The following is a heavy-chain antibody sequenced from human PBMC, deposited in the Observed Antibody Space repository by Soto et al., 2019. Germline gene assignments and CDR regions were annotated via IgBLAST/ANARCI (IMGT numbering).Heavy chain of an antibody. Sequence: PGGSLRLSCAASGFTFISYAMNWVRRAPGKGLEWVSAISGTGDRTYYADSVKGRFTISRDNSKNTLYLQMNSLRAEDTAVYYCAKEPGGRADDYYYYGMDVWGQGTTDTVSS. CDR3: AKEPGGRADDYYYYGMDV. CDR2: ISGTGDRT. J-gene: IGHJ6*02. V-gene: IGHV3-23*01. D-gene: IGHD1-26*01. CDR1: GFTFISYA.